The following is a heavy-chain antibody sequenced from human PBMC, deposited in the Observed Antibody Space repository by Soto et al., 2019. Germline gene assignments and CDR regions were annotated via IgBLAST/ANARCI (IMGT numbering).Heavy chain of an antibody. V-gene: IGHV1-2*04. CDR2: INPNSGGT. J-gene: IGHJ4*02. Sequence: ASVKVSCKASGYTFTGYYMHWVRQAPGQGLEWMGWINPNSGGTNYAQKFQGWVTMTRDTSISTAYMELSSLRSEDTAVYYCARDEDPRPFDYWGQGTLVTVSS. CDR1: GYTFTGYY. CDR3: ARDEDPRPFDY.